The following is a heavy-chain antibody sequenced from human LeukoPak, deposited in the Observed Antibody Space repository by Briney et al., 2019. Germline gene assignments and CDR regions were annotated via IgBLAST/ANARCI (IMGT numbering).Heavy chain of an antibody. V-gene: IGHV3-23*01. Sequence: GGSLRPSCAASGFTFSSYAMSWVRQAPGKGLEWVSAISGSGGSTYYADSVKGRFTISRDNSKNTLYLQMNSLRAEDTAVYYCAKDKPGIAAAGAPNWFDPWGQGTLVTVSS. CDR1: GFTFSSYA. D-gene: IGHD6-13*01. CDR3: AKDKPGIAAAGAPNWFDP. CDR2: ISGSGGST. J-gene: IGHJ5*02.